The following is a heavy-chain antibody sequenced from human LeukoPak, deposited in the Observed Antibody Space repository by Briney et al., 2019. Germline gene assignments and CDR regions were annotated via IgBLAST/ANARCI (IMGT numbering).Heavy chain of an antibody. D-gene: IGHD2-21*02. V-gene: IGHV4-38-2*02. CDR3: ARDSAVVTASFYDY. J-gene: IGHJ4*02. CDR2: IYHSGGT. Sequence: SETLSLTCTVSGYSISSGYYWGWIRQPPGKGLGWIGSIYHSGGTYYNPSLKSRVTISVDTSKNQFSLKLSSVTAADTAVYYCARDSAVVTASFYDYWGQGTLVTVSS. CDR1: GYSISSGYY.